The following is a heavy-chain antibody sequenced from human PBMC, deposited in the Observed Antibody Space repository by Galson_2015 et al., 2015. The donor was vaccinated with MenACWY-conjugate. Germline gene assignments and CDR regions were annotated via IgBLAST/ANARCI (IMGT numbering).Heavy chain of an antibody. Sequence: SLRLSCAASGFTFDDYAMHWVRHAPGKGLEWVSGISWNSGSIGYADSVKGRFTISRDNAKNSLYLQMNSLRAEDTALYYCAKDIGAGDSGWYAVGAFDIWGQGTMVTVSS. CDR1: GFTFDDYA. CDR3: AKDIGAGDSGWYAVGAFDI. D-gene: IGHD6-19*01. CDR2: ISWNSGSI. V-gene: IGHV3-9*01. J-gene: IGHJ3*02.